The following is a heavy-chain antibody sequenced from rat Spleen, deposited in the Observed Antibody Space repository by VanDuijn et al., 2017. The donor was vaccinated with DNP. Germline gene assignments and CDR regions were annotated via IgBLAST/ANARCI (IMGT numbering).Heavy chain of an antibody. J-gene: IGHJ1*01. CDR1: GFSLTSYT. CDR3: ARSTYSSSYIYYWYFDF. V-gene: IGHV2-6*01. CDR2: MSSGGST. Sequence: QVQLKESGPGLVQPSQTLSLTCTVSGFSLTSYTVSWVRQPPGKGLEWIASMSSGGSTYYNSGLKSRLRISRDTSKSQVFLKMNSLQTEDTAMYFCARSTYSSSYIYYWYFDFWGPGTMVTVSS. D-gene: IGHD1-2*01.